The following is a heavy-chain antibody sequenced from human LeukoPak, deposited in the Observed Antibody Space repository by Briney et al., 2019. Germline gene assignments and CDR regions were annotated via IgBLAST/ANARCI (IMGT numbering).Heavy chain of an antibody. CDR1: GGSITTYF. D-gene: IGHD3-10*01. Sequence: SETLSLTCTVSGGSITTYFWSWIRQTPGKGLEWVGTFYYSGRTYYNPSLNSRVSVFVDTSQNHFSLHLNSVTAADTAVYYCATLRRYGSGTNYPPGYFDYWGQGTLVSVSS. CDR2: FYYSGRT. CDR3: ATLRRYGSGTNYPPGYFDY. V-gene: IGHV4-59*05. J-gene: IGHJ4*02.